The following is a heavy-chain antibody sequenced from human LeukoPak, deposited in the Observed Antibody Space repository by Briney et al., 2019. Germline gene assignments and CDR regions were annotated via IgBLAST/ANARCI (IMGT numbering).Heavy chain of an antibody. Sequence: PSETLSLTCTVSGGSISSYYWSWIRQPPGKGLEWIGYIYYSGSTNYNPSLKSRVTISVDTSKNQFSLKLSSVTAADTAVYYWATSTVTGVIGTFDPWGQGTLVTVSS. V-gene: IGHV4-59*01. CDR1: GGSISSYY. CDR2: IYYSGST. J-gene: IGHJ5*02. CDR3: ATSTVTGVIGTFDP. D-gene: IGHD4-17*01.